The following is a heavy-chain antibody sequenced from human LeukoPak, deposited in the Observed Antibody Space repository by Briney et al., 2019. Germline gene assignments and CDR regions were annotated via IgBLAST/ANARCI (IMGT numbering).Heavy chain of an antibody. CDR1: GFFFRSYY. CDR3: ARGRPYWYFDL. Sequence: GGSLRLSCAASGFFFRSYYMSWVRQAPGKGLEWVSVIYSGGSTYYADSVKGRFTISRDNSNNTLYLQMNSLRAEDTAVYYCARGRPYWYFDLWGRGTLVTVSS. CDR2: IYSGGST. V-gene: IGHV3-53*01. J-gene: IGHJ2*01.